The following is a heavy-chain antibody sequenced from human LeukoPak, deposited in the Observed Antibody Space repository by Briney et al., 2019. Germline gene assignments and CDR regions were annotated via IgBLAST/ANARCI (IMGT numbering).Heavy chain of an antibody. D-gene: IGHD1-14*01. CDR3: ARDSTGTAFDP. CDR2: LQPSGAT. J-gene: IGHJ5*02. CDR1: GASISSYY. Sequence: ASETLSLTCIVSGASISSYYWSWIRHPAGKELEWIGRLQPSGATNYNPSLESRVTMSVNTSKNQFSLSQTSVTAADTAVYYCARDSTGTAFDPWGQGTLVTVSS. V-gene: IGHV4-4*07.